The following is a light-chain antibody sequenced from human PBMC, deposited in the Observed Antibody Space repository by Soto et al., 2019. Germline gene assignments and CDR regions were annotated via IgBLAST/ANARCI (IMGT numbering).Light chain of an antibody. V-gene: IGLV2-14*01. J-gene: IGLJ2*01. CDR3: SSWTSSTTQV. Sequence: QSALTQPASVSGSPGQSITISCTGTSSDVGGYNFVSWYQQHPGKVPKLMIFEVNNRPSGVSNRFSGSKSGNTASLTISGLQAEDEADYYCSSWTSSTTQVLGGGTKLTVL. CDR1: SSDVGGYNF. CDR2: EVN.